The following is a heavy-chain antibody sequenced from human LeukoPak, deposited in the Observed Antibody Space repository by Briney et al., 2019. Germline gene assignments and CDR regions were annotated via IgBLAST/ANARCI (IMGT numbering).Heavy chain of an antibody. V-gene: IGHV2-70*11. D-gene: IGHD1-26*01. CDR1: GFSLSTSGMC. Sequence: GPALVKPTQTLTLTCTFSGFSLSTSGMCVSWIRQPPGKALEWLARIDWDDDKYYSTSLKTRLTISKDTSKNQVVLTMANMDPVDTATYYCARTSGSRYYFDYWGQGTLVTVSS. CDR2: IDWDDDK. CDR3: ARTSGSRYYFDY. J-gene: IGHJ4*02.